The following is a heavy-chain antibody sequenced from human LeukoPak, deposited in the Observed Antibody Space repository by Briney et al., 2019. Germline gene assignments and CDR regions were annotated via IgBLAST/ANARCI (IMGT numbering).Heavy chain of an antibody. CDR2: ITISGDNT. Sequence: GGSLRLSCAVSGFTFSSHAMSWVRQAPGKGLEWVSSITISGDNTLYADSVKGRFTISRDNSKNTLYLQMNSLRAEDTAVYYCAKVAYYDFWSGYFFDYWGQGTLVTVSS. CDR3: AKVAYYDFWSGYFFDY. CDR1: GFTFSSHA. J-gene: IGHJ4*02. V-gene: IGHV3-23*01. D-gene: IGHD3-3*01.